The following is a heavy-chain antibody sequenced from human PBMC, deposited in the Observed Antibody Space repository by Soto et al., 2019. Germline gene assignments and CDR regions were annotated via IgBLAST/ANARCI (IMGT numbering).Heavy chain of an antibody. Sequence: QVQLVQSGAEVKKPGASVKVSCKASGYDFSSYGISWVRQAPGQGLEWMGWISASNGNRDYAQQFQGRVTMTSDTSRTTAYMELRSLRSDDTAVYYCVGVHQRNDYWGQGTLVNVSS. J-gene: IGHJ4*02. CDR2: ISASNGNR. CDR3: VGVHQRNDY. CDR1: GYDFSSYG. D-gene: IGHD2-2*01. V-gene: IGHV1-18*04.